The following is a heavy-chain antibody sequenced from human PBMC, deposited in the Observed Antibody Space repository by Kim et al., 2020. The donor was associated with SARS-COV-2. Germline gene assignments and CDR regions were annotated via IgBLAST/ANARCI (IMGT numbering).Heavy chain of an antibody. J-gene: IGHJ1*01. Sequence: SETLSLTCTVSGGSISSSSYYWGWIRQPPGKGLEWIGSIYYSGSTYYNPSLKSRVTISVDTSKNQFSLKLSSVTAADTAVYYCARLTSSYGSGSYSSYF. V-gene: IGHV4-39*01. D-gene: IGHD3-10*01. CDR1: GGSISSSSYY. CDR2: IYYSGST. CDR3: ARLTSSYGSGSYSSYF.